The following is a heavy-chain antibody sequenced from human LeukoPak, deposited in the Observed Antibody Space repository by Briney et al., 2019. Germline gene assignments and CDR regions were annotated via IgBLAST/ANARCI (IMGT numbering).Heavy chain of an antibody. J-gene: IGHJ4*02. D-gene: IGHD1-26*01. Sequence: GGSLRLSCAASGFTFSSYSMNWVRQAPGKGLEWVSSISSSSSYIYYADSVKGRFTISRDNAKNSLYLQMNSLRAEDTAVYYCAREIARGVGATPFDYWGQGTLVTVSS. V-gene: IGHV3-21*04. CDR3: AREIARGVGATPFDY. CDR2: ISSSSSYI. CDR1: GFTFSSYS.